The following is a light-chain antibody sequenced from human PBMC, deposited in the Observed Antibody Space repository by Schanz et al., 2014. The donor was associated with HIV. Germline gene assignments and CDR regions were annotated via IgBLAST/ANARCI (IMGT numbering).Light chain of an antibody. CDR3: YSAADDSLV. CDR1: NIGTKR. V-gene: IGLV3-27*01. J-gene: IGLJ2*01. Sequence: SYELTQAPSVSVAPGKTARITCEGDNIGTKRVHWYQQKPGQAPTLVIYLDSDRPSGIPERLSGSSSGTTVTLTISGAQVEDEADYYCYSAADDSLVFGGGTKLTVL. CDR2: LDS.